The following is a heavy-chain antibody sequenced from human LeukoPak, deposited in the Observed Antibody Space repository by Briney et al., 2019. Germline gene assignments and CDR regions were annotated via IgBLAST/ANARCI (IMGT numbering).Heavy chain of an antibody. CDR3: ARRYNISSGAFDY. V-gene: IGHV4-39*01. CDR1: GGSISSSSYY. J-gene: IGHJ4*02. Sequence: SETLSLTCTVSGGSISSSSYYWGWIRQPPGKGLEWIGSIYYSGSTYYNPSLKSRVTISVDTSNNQFSLKLSSVTAADTAVYYCARRYNISSGAFDYWGQGTLVTVSS. CDR2: IYYSGST. D-gene: IGHD1-1*01.